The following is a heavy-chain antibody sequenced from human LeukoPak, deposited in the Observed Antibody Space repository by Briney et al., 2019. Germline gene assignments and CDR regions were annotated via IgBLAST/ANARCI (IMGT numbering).Heavy chain of an antibody. J-gene: IGHJ4*02. CDR3: ARDHQYDFDY. D-gene: IGHD2-2*01. V-gene: IGHV1-18*01. CDR2: IGAYNGNT. CDR1: GYTFSTNG. Sequence: ASVKVSCKASGYTFSTNGVSWVRQAPGQGLEWMGWIGAYNGNTNYAPKFQGRVTMTTDTSTSTAYIELRRLRSDDTAVYYCARDHQYDFDYWGQGTLVTVSS.